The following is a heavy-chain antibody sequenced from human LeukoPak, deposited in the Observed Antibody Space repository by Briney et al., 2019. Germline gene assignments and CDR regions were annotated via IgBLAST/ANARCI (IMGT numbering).Heavy chain of an antibody. CDR2: ISSRSGHI. D-gene: IGHD3-10*01. CDR1: GLTFTSYS. CDR3: ASTGSGRGMDV. V-gene: IGHV3-21*01. Sequence: GQCLRLSCAVPGLTFTSYSTKWDRQAPGKGRGWVSSISSRSGHIYYADSVKGRVTISRDNAKNSLYLQMNSLRAEDTAVYYCASTGSGRGMDVWGKGTTVTVSS. J-gene: IGHJ6*04.